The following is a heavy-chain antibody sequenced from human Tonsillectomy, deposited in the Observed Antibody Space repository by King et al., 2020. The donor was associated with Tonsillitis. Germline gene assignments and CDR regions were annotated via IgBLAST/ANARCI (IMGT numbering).Heavy chain of an antibody. CDR3: ARVFRQQLVLAY. CDR2: ISSSSSYT. Sequence: QLVQSGGGLVKPGGSLRLSCAASGFTFSDYYMSWIRQAPGKGLEWVSYISSSSSYTNYADSVKGRFTISRDNAKNSLYLQMNSLRAEDTAVYYYARVFRQQLVLAYWGQGTLVTVSS. J-gene: IGHJ4*02. D-gene: IGHD6-13*01. V-gene: IGHV3-11*06. CDR1: GFTFSDYY.